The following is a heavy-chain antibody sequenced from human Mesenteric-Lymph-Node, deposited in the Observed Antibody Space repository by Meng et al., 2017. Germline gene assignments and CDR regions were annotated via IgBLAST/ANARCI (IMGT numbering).Heavy chain of an antibody. J-gene: IGHJ4*02. Sequence: GGSLRLSCAASGFTFSSYEMNWVRQAPGKGLEWVSYISSSGSTIYYADSVKGRFTISRDNAKNSLYLQMNSLRAEDTAVYYCAREMTGYYSHDYWGQGTLVTGSS. CDR3: AREMTGYYSHDY. V-gene: IGHV3-48*03. D-gene: IGHD3-9*01. CDR2: ISSSGSTI. CDR1: GFTFSSYE.